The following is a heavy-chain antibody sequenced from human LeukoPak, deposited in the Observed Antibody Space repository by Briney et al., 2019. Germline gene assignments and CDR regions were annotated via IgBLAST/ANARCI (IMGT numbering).Heavy chain of an antibody. V-gene: IGHV1-69*13. J-gene: IGHJ4*02. CDR3: ARDGAYDSSGYSDY. CDR1: GGTFSSYA. D-gene: IGHD3-22*01. Sequence: SVKVSCKASGGTFSSYAISWVRQAPGQGLEWMGGIIPIFGTANYAQKFQGRVTITADESTSTAYMELSSLRSEDTAVYYCARDGAYDSSGYSDYWGQGTLVAVSS. CDR2: IIPIFGTA.